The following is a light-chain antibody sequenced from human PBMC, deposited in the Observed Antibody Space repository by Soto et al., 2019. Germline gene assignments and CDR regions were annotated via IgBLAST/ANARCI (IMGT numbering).Light chain of an antibody. CDR3: SSFTSSSTVV. CDR2: EGS. V-gene: IGLV2-14*02. J-gene: IGLJ2*01. Sequence: QSVLTQPASVSGSPGQSITISCTGTSSDVGSYRFVSWYQQHPGKAPTLMIYEGSHRPSGVSNRFSGSKSGNTASLTISGLQAEDEADYYCSSFTSSSTVVFGGGTKVTVL. CDR1: SSDVGSYRF.